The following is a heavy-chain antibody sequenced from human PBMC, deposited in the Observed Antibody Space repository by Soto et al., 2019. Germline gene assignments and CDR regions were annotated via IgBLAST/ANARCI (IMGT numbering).Heavy chain of an antibody. J-gene: IGHJ5*02. V-gene: IGHV1-2*04. Sequence: AASVKVSCKASGYTFTGYYMHWVRQAPGQGLEWMGWINPNSGGTNYAQKFQGWVTMTRDTSISTAYMELSRLRSDDTAVYYCARANSYGYNNWFDPWGQGTLVTVSS. CDR1: GYTFTGYY. CDR2: INPNSGGT. D-gene: IGHD5-18*01. CDR3: ARANSYGYNNWFDP.